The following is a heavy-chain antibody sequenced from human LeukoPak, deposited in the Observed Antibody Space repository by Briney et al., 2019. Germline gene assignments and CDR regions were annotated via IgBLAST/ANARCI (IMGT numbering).Heavy chain of an antibody. D-gene: IGHD3-22*01. V-gene: IGHV1-46*01. CDR3: ARALPFYYDSSGYYYDWFDP. J-gene: IGHJ5*02. Sequence: ASVKVSCKASGYIFTSYFMHWVRQAPGQGLEWMGLINPSGGSTRYAQKFQGRVTITADESTSTAYMELSSLRSEDTAVYYCARALPFYYDSSGYYYDWFDPWGQGTLVTVSS. CDR1: GYIFTSYF. CDR2: INPSGGST.